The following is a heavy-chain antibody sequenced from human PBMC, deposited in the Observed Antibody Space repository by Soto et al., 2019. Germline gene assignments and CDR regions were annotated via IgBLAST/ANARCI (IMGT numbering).Heavy chain of an antibody. V-gene: IGHV5-51*01. CDR3: ALPCGGRGYSYGYDY. CDR1: GYSFTSYW. J-gene: IGHJ4*02. Sequence: GESLKISCKGSGYSFTSYWIGWVRQMPGKGLEWMGIIYPGDSDTRYSPSFQGQVTISADKSISTAYLQWSSLKASDTAMYYCALPCGGRGYSYGYDYWGQGTLVTVSS. D-gene: IGHD5-18*01. CDR2: IYPGDSDT.